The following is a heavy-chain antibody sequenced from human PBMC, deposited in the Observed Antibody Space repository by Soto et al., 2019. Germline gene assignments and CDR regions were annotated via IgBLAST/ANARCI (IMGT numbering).Heavy chain of an antibody. D-gene: IGHD3-9*01. Sequence: SETLSVTCDLYCASCSGDYWSWIRQPPMKRLEWIGEINHSGSTNYTPSLKRLVTISVDTSKNQFSLMLSSVTAAEAAVYYCARGYDKVRAWLNNYYYGMDVWGKGTTVTVSS. CDR3: ARGYDKVRAWLNNYYYGMDV. J-gene: IGHJ6*04. CDR2: INHSGST. V-gene: IGHV4-34*01. CDR1: CASCSGDY.